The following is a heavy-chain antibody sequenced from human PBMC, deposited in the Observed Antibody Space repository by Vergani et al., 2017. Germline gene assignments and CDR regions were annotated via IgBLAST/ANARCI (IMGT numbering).Heavy chain of an antibody. Sequence: EVQLVESGGGLVQPGGSLRLSCAASGFTVSSNYMSWVRQAPGKGLEWVSVIYSGGSTYYADSVKGRFTISRHNSKNTLYLQMNRLRAEDTAVYYCAREGFAGDYVDLYGMDVWGQGTTVTVSS. CDR3: AREGFAGDYVDLYGMDV. CDR2: IYSGGST. CDR1: GFTVSSNY. J-gene: IGHJ6*02. D-gene: IGHD4-17*01. V-gene: IGHV3-53*04.